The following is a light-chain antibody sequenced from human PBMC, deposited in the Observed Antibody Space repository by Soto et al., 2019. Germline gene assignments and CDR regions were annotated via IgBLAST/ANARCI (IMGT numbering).Light chain of an antibody. V-gene: IGKV1-39*01. J-gene: IGKJ1*01. CDR2: AAS. CDR1: QSISNY. Sequence: DIQMTQSPYSMSASVGDRVTITCRASQSISNYLNWYQQKPGKAPRLLIHAASSLQSGVPSRFSGSVSGTDFTLTISSLQPEDFAIYDCQQSYNAPRTFGPGTKVEIK. CDR3: QQSYNAPRT.